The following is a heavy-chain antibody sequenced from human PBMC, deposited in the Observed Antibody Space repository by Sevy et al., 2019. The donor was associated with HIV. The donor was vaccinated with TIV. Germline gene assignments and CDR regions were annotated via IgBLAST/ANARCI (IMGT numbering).Heavy chain of an antibody. D-gene: IGHD3-3*01. CDR2: ISYDGIIK. Sequence: GGSLRLSCAASGFTFNTHAMHWVRQAPGKGLEWVALISYDGIIKYYADSVKGRFTISRDNSKNTLYLQMNNLRADDTAVYYCARGRGVFGAVAINWFDPWGQGALVTVSS. J-gene: IGHJ5*02. CDR1: GFTFNTHA. CDR3: ARGRGVFGAVAINWFDP. V-gene: IGHV3-30*14.